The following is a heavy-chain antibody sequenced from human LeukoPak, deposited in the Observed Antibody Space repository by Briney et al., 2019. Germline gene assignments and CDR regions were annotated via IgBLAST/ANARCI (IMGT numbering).Heavy chain of an antibody. J-gene: IGHJ6*03. Sequence: SVKVSCKASGGTFSSYAISWVRQAPGQGLEWMGGIIPIFGTANYAQKFQGRVTITADKSTSTAYMELSSLRSEDTAVYYCARALSGGLRLGDPNYYMDVWGKGTTVTVSS. CDR1: GGTFSSYA. CDR2: IIPIFGTA. D-gene: IGHD3-16*01. V-gene: IGHV1-69*06. CDR3: ARALSGGLRLGDPNYYMDV.